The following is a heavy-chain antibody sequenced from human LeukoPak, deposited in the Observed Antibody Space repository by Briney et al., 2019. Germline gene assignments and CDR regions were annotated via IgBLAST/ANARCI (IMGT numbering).Heavy chain of an antibody. J-gene: IGHJ6*02. V-gene: IGHV3-21*01. CDR2: ISSSSSYI. CDR3: ARDLFALAYYYYYGMDV. CDR1: GFTFSSYS. D-gene: IGHD2-21*01. Sequence: GGSLRLSCAASGFTFSSYSMNWVRQAPGKGLEWVSSISSSSSYIYYADSVKGRFTISRDNAKNSLYLQMNSLRAEDTAVYYCARDLFALAYYYYYGMDVWGQGTTVTVSS.